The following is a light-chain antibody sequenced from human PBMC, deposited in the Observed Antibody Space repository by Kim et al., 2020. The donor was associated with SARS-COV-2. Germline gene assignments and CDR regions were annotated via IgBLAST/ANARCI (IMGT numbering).Light chain of an antibody. V-gene: IGLV3-19*01. Sequence: AWGQTVRITCQGDSLRSYYASWYQQKPGQAPVLVIYGKNNRPSGIPDRFSGSSSGNTASLTITGAQAEDEADYYCNSRDSSGNYVFGTGTKVTVL. CDR1: SLRSYY. CDR3: NSRDSSGNYV. J-gene: IGLJ1*01. CDR2: GKN.